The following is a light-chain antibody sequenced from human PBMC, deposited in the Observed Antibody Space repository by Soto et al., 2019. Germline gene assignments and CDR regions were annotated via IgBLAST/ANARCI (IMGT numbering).Light chain of an antibody. J-gene: IGKJ1*01. Sequence: DIQMTQSPSTLSASVGDRVVITCLASQSISKWLAWYQQKPGRAPNFLIYDASTLESGVPSRFSGSGSGTEFTLAITNLQPDDFATFYCQQYSTFPRTFGQGTKVDIK. V-gene: IGKV1-5*01. CDR1: QSISKW. CDR3: QQYSTFPRT. CDR2: DAS.